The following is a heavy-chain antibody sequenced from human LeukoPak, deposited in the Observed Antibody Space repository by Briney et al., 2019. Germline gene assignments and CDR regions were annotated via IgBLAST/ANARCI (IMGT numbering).Heavy chain of an antibody. D-gene: IGHD3-22*01. CDR2: IWYDGSNK. Sequence: PGRSLRLSCAASGFTFSSYGMHWVRQAPGKGLEWVAVIWYDGSNKYYADSVKGRFTISRDNSKNTLYLQMNSLRAEDTAVYYCASGRYYYDSSGYLPWGQGTLVTVSS. V-gene: IGHV3-33*01. CDR3: ASGRYYYDSSGYLP. CDR1: GFTFSSYG. J-gene: IGHJ5*02.